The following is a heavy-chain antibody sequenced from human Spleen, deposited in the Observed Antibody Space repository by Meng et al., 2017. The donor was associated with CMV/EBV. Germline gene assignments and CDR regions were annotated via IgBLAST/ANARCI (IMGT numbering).Heavy chain of an antibody. CDR3: ARGPPTYYDFWSGYALRYYFDY. Sequence: SETLSLTCTVSGYSISGSYWGWIRQPPGKGLEWIGSVSQSGRAYHNPSLKSRLTISVDTSKNQFSLKLSSVTAADTAVYHCARGPPTYYDFWSGYALRYYFDYWGQGTLVTVSS. D-gene: IGHD3-3*01. V-gene: IGHV4-38-2*02. CDR2: VSQSGRA. CDR1: GYSISGSY. J-gene: IGHJ4*02.